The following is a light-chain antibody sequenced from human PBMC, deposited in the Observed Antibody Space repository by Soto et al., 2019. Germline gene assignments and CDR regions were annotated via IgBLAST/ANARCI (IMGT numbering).Light chain of an antibody. CDR3: QERQYWPPSS. V-gene: IGKV3-11*01. CDR1: LNVHSH. CDR2: DAS. Sequence: MVLTQGTVTVSGTRGESATRRSSASLNVHSHLAWYQQKPGQAPRLLIYDASNRAAGIPARFSGSGSGTDFTLTISSFEPEDFAIYYCQERQYWPPSSFGQGTRLEI. J-gene: IGKJ5*01.